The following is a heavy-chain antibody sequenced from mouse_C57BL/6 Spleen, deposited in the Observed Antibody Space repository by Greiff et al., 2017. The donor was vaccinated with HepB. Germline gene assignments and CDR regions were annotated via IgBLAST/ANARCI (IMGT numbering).Heavy chain of an antibody. CDR2: IYPGDGDT. J-gene: IGHJ4*01. Sequence: VQLQQSGPELVKPGASVKISCKASGYAFSSSWMNWVKQRPGKGLEWIGRIYPGDGDTNYNGKFKGKATLTADKSSSTAYMQLSSLTSEDSAVYFCARNLYYGSSYDAMDYWGQGTSVTVSS. D-gene: IGHD1-1*01. CDR1: GYAFSSSW. V-gene: IGHV1-82*01. CDR3: ARNLYYGSSYDAMDY.